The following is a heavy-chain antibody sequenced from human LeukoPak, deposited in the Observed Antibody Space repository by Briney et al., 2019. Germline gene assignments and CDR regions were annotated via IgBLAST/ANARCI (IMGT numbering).Heavy chain of an antibody. J-gene: IGHJ6*02. D-gene: IGHD4-4*01. CDR1: GFTFSSYA. Sequence: GGSLRLSCAASGFTFSSYAMSWVRQAPGKGLEWVSAISGSGGSTYYADSVKGRFTISRDNSKNTLYPQMNSLRAEDTAVYCCAKGSGVTTAYYYYYGMDVWGQGTTVTVSS. V-gene: IGHV3-23*01. CDR3: AKGSGVTTAYYYYYGMDV. CDR2: ISGSGGST.